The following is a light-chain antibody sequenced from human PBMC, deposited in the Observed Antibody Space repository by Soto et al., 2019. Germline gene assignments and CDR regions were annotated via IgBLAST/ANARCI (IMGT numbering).Light chain of an antibody. V-gene: IGKV3-20*01. Sequence: EIVLTQSPGTLSLSPGERANLSCRASQSVSSTSLAWYQQRPGQAPRLLIYGASSRATGIPDRFTGSGSGTDFTLTINRLEPEDFAVYFCQQYRDSPWTFGQGTKVEVK. CDR1: QSVSSTS. CDR3: QQYRDSPWT. CDR2: GAS. J-gene: IGKJ1*01.